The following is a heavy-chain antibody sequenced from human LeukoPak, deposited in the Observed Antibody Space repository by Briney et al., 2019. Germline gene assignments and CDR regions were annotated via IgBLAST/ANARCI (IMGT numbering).Heavy chain of an antibody. V-gene: IGHV4-4*07. CDR3: ARGGSSGYYYG. J-gene: IGHJ4*02. CDR1: GVSISSYY. CDR2: LYTSGRT. D-gene: IGHD3-22*01. Sequence: SETLSLTCTVSGVSISSYYWSWIRQPAGQGREWIGRLYTSGRTNYNPSLKSRVTMSVDTSKNQFSLKLTSMTAADTAGYYCARGGSSGYYYGWGQGTLVTVSS.